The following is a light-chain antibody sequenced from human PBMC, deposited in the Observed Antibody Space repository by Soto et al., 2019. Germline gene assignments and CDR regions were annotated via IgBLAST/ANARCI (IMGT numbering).Light chain of an antibody. CDR2: SNN. CDR3: AAWDDSLNGRGV. J-gene: IGLJ3*02. V-gene: IGLV1-44*01. CDR1: SSNIGSNT. Sequence: QSVLTQPPSASGTPGQRVTISCSGSSSNIGSNTVNWYQQLPGTAPKLLIYSNNQRPSGVPDRFSGSRSGTSASLAISGLQSEDKGDYYCAAWDDSLNGRGVFGGGTKLTVL.